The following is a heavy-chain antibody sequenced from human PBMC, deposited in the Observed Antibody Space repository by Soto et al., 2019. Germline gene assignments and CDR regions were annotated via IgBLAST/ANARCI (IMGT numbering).Heavy chain of an antibody. Sequence: GASVKVSCKASGGTFSSYAISWVRQAPGQGLEWMGGIIPIFGTANYAQKFQGRVTITADESTSTAYMELSSLRSEDTAVYYCAGERWGPTVVTPNYFDYWGQGTLVTVSS. CDR3: AGERWGPTVVTPNYFDY. V-gene: IGHV1-69*13. CDR2: IIPIFGTA. CDR1: GGTFSSYA. J-gene: IGHJ4*02. D-gene: IGHD4-17*01.